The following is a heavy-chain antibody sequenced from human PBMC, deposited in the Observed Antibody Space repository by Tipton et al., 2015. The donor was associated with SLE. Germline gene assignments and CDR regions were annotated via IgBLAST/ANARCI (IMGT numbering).Heavy chain of an antibody. V-gene: IGHV3-20*01. CDR3: SRSGYRSLYYMDV. J-gene: IGHJ6*03. CDR2: ISWNGGGT. CDR1: GFTFEDYG. Sequence: SLRLSCAASGFTFEDYGMSWVRQAPGKGLEWVSGISWNGGGTGFVDSVKGRFTISRDNAKNSLYLQMNSLITEDTAVYHCSRSGYRSLYYMDVWGKGTTVTVS. D-gene: IGHD3-16*02.